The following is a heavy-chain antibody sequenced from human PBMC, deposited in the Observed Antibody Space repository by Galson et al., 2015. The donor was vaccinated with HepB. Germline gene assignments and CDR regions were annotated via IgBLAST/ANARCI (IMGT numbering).Heavy chain of an antibody. J-gene: IGHJ6*03. CDR3: AKDEYSSSSSYYYYYMDV. D-gene: IGHD6-6*01. CDR1: GFTFSSYG. Sequence: SLRLSCAASGFTFSSYGMHWVRQAPGKGLEWVAVISYDGSNKYYADSVKGRFTISRDNSKNTLYLQMNSLRAEDTAVYYCAKDEYSSSSSYYYYYMDVWGKGTTVTVSS. V-gene: IGHV3-30*18. CDR2: ISYDGSNK.